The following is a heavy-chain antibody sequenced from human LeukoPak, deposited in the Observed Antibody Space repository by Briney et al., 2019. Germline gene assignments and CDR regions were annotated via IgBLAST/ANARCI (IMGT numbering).Heavy chain of an antibody. V-gene: IGHV3-53*01. Sequence: GGSLRLSCAASGFTVSSNYMSWVRQAPGKGLEWVSVIYSGGSTYYADSVKGRFTISRDNSKNTLYLQMNSLRAEDTAVYYCARGGSSGWYEGYFDLWGRGTLVTVSS. CDR3: ARGGSSGWYEGYFDL. CDR2: IYSGGST. J-gene: IGHJ2*01. D-gene: IGHD6-19*01. CDR1: GFTVSSNY.